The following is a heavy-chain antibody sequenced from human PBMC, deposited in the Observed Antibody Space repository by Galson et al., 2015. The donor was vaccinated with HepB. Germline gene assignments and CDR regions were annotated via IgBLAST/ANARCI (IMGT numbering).Heavy chain of an antibody. V-gene: IGHV1-18*04. CDR2: ISAYNGNT. D-gene: IGHD3-10*01. CDR1: GYTFTSYG. J-gene: IGHJ6*02. Sequence: SVKVSCKASGYTFTSYGISWVRQAPGQGLEWMGWISAYNGNTNYAQKLQGRVTMTTDTSTSTAYMELRSLRSDDTAVYYCARDQPNSLLWFGEGLGSGIKYYYYGMDVWGQGTTVTVSS. CDR3: ARDQPNSLLWFGEGLGSGIKYYYYGMDV.